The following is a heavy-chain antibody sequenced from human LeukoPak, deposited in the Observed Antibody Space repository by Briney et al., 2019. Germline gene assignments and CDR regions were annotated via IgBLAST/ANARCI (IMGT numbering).Heavy chain of an antibody. CDR3: ARALWYYFDY. CDR2: VNQDGMTI. CDR1: GFSFHDHE. J-gene: IGHJ4*02. V-gene: IGHV3-48*03. Sequence: PGGTLRLSCAASGFSFHDHEMIWVCQAPGKGPEWLSFVNQDGMTIYYADSVKGRFTISRDNVKNSLYLQMNSLRAEDTGIYYCARALWYYFDYWGQGALVTVSS. D-gene: IGHD2-21*01.